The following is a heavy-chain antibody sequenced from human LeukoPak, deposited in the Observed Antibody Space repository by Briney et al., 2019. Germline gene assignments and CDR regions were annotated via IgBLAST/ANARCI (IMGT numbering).Heavy chain of an antibody. CDR1: GGSISSSNW. CDR3: ARHPYAPYYFDY. J-gene: IGHJ4*02. CDR2: IYHSGST. Sequence: SETLSLTCAVSGGSISSSNWWSWVRRPPGKGLEWIGEIYHSGSTNYNPSLKSRVTISVDKSKNQFSLKLSSVTAADTAVYYCARHPYAPYYFDYWGQGTLVTVSS. V-gene: IGHV4-4*02.